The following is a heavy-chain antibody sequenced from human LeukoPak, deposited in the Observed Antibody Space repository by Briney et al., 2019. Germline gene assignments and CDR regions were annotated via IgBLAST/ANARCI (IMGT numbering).Heavy chain of an antibody. Sequence: SETLSLTCAVYGGSFSGYYWSWIRQPPGKGLEWIGEINHSGSTNYNPSLKSRVTISVDTSKNQFSLKLSSVTAADTAVYYCARVPEYSSTYYYYYGMDVWGQGTTVTVSS. V-gene: IGHV4-34*01. CDR1: GGSFSGYY. CDR3: ARVPEYSSTYYYYYGMDV. J-gene: IGHJ6*02. D-gene: IGHD6-6*01. CDR2: INHSGST.